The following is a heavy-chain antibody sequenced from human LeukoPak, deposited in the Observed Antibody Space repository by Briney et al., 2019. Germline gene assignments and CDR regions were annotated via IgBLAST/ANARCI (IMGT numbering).Heavy chain of an antibody. D-gene: IGHD3-22*01. Sequence: GASVKVSCKASGYTFTSYGISWVRQAPGQGLEWMGWISPYNSNTYYAQNLQGRVTMTTDTSTSTTYLELRSLRAEDTAVYYCARVLHKRNYDSSDYYGYWGQGTLVTVSS. CDR1: GYTFTSYG. CDR3: ARVLHKRNYDSSDYYGY. CDR2: ISPYNSNT. J-gene: IGHJ4*02. V-gene: IGHV1-18*01.